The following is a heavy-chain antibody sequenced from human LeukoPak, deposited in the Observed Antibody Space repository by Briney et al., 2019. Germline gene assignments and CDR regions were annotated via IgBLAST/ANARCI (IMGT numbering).Heavy chain of an antibody. V-gene: IGHV3-30*04. D-gene: IGHD2-21*02. CDR3: ARERQDTVIHSGAFDI. CDR2: IASDGSHT. J-gene: IGHJ3*02. Sequence: ASGFTFSNYFMHWVRQAPGKGLEWXAXIASDGSHTFYVESVKGRFTISRENSKNTLYLQMNSLRAEDTAVYFCARERQDTVIHSGAFDIWGQGTMVTVSS. CDR1: GFTFSNYF.